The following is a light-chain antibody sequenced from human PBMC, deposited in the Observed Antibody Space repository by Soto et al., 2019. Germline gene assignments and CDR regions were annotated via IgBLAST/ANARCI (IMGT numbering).Light chain of an antibody. CDR3: SSFTSRFTFV. V-gene: IGLV2-14*01. CDR1: RSDVGAYNY. CDR2: EVT. Sequence: QSALTQPASVSGSPGQSIAISCTGTRSDVGAYNYVSWYQQHPGKAPKLMISEVTNRPSGVSDLFSGSNSGNTASLTISGLQADDAADYYCSSFTSRFTFVFGTGTKLTVL. J-gene: IGLJ1*01.